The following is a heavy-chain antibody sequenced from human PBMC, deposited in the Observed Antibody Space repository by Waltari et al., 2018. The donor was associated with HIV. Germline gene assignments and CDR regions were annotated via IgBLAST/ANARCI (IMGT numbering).Heavy chain of an antibody. J-gene: IGHJ4*02. V-gene: IGHV5-51*01. D-gene: IGHD3-10*01. CDR2: IYPSDSDT. Sequence: EVQLLQSGAEVKRPGESLKISCKASGYTFTDYWSAWVAPMPGKGLEWMGIIYPSDSDTRYRPSFQGQVTISADKSISTAYLQWSSLKASDTAMYYCARQGDYGSGTYGFWCQGTLVTVSS. CDR1: GYTFTDYW. CDR3: ARQGDYGSGTYGF.